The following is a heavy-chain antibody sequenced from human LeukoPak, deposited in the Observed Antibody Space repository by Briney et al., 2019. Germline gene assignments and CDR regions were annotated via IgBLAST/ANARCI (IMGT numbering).Heavy chain of an antibody. J-gene: IGHJ4*02. CDR3: ARVDSFDSSGYYSGEDY. CDR2: ISAYNGNT. V-gene: IGHV1-18*01. D-gene: IGHD3-22*01. CDR1: GYTFTSYG. Sequence: ASVTVSCKGSGYTFTSYGISWVRQAPGQGLEWMGWISAYNGNTNYAQKLQGRVTMTTDTSTRTAYMELGSLRSDDTAVYYCARVDSFDSSGYYSGEDYWGQGTLVTVSS.